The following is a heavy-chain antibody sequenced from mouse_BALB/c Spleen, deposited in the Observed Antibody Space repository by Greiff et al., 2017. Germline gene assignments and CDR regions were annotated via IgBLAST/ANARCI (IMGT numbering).Heavy chain of an antibody. D-gene: IGHD2-1*01. CDR3: ASYGNYYAMDY. CDR2: INPSSGYT. V-gene: IGHV1-4*02. Sequence: VQGVESAAELARPGASVKMSCKASGYTFTSYTMHWVKQRPGQGLEWIGYINPSSGYTEYNQKFKDKTTLTADKSSSTAYMQLSSLTSEDSAVYYCASYGNYYAMDYWGQGTSVTVSS. J-gene: IGHJ4*01. CDR1: GYTFTSYT.